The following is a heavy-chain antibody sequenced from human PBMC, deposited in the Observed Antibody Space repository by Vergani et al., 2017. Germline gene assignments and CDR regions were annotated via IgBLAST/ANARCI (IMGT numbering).Heavy chain of an antibody. CDR1: GFTFSSYA. D-gene: IGHD6-19*01. V-gene: IGHV3-23*01. CDR3: AKVGRSEVAGTFGAFDI. CDR2: LSASDRRT. Sequence: EVQLLDSGGHLVQPGGSLRLSCAASGFTFSSYAMSWVRQAPGKGLEWVSTLSASDRRTHYADSVKGRFTISRDNSKNTLFLHMNSLRPEDTAVYYCAKVGRSEVAGTFGAFDIWGQGTMVTVSS. J-gene: IGHJ3*02.